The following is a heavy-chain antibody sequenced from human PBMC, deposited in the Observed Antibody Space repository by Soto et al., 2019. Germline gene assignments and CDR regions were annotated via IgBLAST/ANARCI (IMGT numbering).Heavy chain of an antibody. CDR2: IYYSGST. Sequence: SETLSLTCTVSGGSISSYYWSLIRQPPGKGLEWIGYIYYSGSTNYNPSLKSRVTISVDTSKNQFSLKLSSVTAADTAVYYCAGGDYYDSSGYYRPFDYWGQGTLVTVSS. CDR1: GGSISSYY. D-gene: IGHD3-22*01. CDR3: AGGDYYDSSGYYRPFDY. J-gene: IGHJ4*02. V-gene: IGHV4-59*01.